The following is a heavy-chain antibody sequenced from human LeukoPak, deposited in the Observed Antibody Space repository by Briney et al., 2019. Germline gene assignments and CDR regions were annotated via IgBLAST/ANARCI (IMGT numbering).Heavy chain of an antibody. J-gene: IGHJ3*02. Sequence: GESLKISCKGSGYSFTSYWIGWVRQMPGKGLEWMGIIYPGDSDTRYSPSFQGQVTISADKSISTAYLQWSSLKASDTAMYYCAIRYRYSGSYHIFAFDIWGQGTMVTVSS. CDR2: IYPGDSDT. CDR3: AIRYRYSGSYHIFAFDI. D-gene: IGHD1-26*01. V-gene: IGHV5-51*01. CDR1: GYSFTSYW.